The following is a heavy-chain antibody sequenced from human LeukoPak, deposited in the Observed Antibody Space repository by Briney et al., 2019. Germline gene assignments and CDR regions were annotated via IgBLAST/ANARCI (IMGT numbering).Heavy chain of an antibody. CDR1: GFTFSTYW. CDR3: ARVAGGYKYGSLKNAFDY. J-gene: IGHJ4*02. V-gene: IGHV3-74*01. CDR2: INSDGSSI. Sequence: GGSLRLSCAASGFTFSTYWMHWVRQAPGKGLVWVSRINSDGSSINYADSVKGRFTISRDNAKKTLYLQMNSLRAEDTAVYYCARVAGGYKYGSLKNAFDYWGQGTLVTVSS. D-gene: IGHD5-18*01.